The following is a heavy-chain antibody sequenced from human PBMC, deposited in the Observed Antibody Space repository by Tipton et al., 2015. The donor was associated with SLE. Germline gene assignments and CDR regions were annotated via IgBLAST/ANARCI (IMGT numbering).Heavy chain of an antibody. CDR2: ISSSSSTI. V-gene: IGHV3-48*01. Sequence: SLRLSCAASGFTFSSYSMNWVRQAPGKGLEWVSYISSSSSTIYYADSVKGRFTISRDNAKNSLYLQMNSLRAEDTAVYYCARGGDIVVESWNSAFDIWGQGTLVTVSS. CDR1: GFTFSSYS. D-gene: IGHD2-15*01. J-gene: IGHJ3*02. CDR3: ARGGDIVVESWNSAFDI.